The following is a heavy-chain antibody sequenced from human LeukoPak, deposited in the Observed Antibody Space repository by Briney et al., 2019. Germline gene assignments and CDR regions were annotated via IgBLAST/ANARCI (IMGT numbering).Heavy chain of an antibody. CDR3: AREYYYDISGYFLDY. Sequence: GGSLRLSCAASGFTFSSYGMHWVRQAPGKGLEWVALIWYDGGNKYFADSVKGRLTISRDNSQNTLYLQMNSLRAEDTAVYYCAREYYYDISGYFLDYWGQGTLVTVSS. J-gene: IGHJ4*02. CDR1: GFTFSSYG. V-gene: IGHV3-33*01. CDR2: IWYDGGNK. D-gene: IGHD3-22*01.